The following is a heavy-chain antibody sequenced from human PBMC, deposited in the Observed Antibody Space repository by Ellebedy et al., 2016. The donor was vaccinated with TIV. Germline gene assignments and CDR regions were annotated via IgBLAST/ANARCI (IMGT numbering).Heavy chain of an antibody. CDR3: AKDPVWFGELGV. J-gene: IGHJ3*01. CDR2: ISGRGGYT. D-gene: IGHD3-10*01. Sequence: GESLKISCAASGFTFSSYAMNWVRQAPGKGLEWVSAISGRGGYTYYADSVKGRFTISCDNSKNTLYLQMNSLRADDTAVYYCAKDPVWFGELGVWGQGTMVTVSS. CDR1: GFTFSSYA. V-gene: IGHV3-23*01.